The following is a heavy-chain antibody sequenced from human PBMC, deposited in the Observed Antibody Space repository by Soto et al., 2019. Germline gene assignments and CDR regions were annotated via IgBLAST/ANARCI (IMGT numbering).Heavy chain of an antibody. D-gene: IGHD6-6*01. CDR3: AREGSSSSTVDY. J-gene: IGHJ4*02. Sequence: QVQLQESGPGLVKPSQALSLTCTVSGGSISSGGYYWSWIRQHPGKGLEWIGYIYYSGSTYYNPSLKSRVTISVDTSKNQFSLKLSSVTAADTAVYYCAREGSSSSTVDYWGQGTLVTVSS. V-gene: IGHV4-31*03. CDR1: GGSISSGGYY. CDR2: IYYSGST.